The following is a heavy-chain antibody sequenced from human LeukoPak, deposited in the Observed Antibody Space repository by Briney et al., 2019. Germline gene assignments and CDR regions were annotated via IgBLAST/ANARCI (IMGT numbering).Heavy chain of an antibody. CDR2: IWYDGTHT. D-gene: IGHD2-15*01. CDR1: GFSFSSYG. V-gene: IGHV3-33*01. CDR3: ARDFCSGGSCYPDAFDI. J-gene: IGHJ3*02. Sequence: GGSLRLSCAASGFSFSSYGMHWVRHAPGTGLGWVAVIWYDGTHTYYADSVKGRFTISRDNSKTTLYLQMNSLRAEVTAVYYCARDFCSGGSCYPDAFDIWGQGTMATVSS.